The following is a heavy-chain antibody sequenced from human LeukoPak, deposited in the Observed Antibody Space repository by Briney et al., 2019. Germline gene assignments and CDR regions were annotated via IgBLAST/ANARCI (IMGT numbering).Heavy chain of an antibody. V-gene: IGHV3-23*01. CDR3: AKADRMTMVRGVDFDY. CDR2: ISGSGGST. D-gene: IGHD3-10*01. Sequence: QPGGSLRLSCAASAFTFSSYAMRWVRQAPGKGPECVSAISGSGGSTYYADSVKGRFTISRDNSKNTTYLQMNSLRAEDMAVYYCAKADRMTMVRGVDFDYWGQGTLVTVSS. CDR1: AFTFSSYA. J-gene: IGHJ4*02.